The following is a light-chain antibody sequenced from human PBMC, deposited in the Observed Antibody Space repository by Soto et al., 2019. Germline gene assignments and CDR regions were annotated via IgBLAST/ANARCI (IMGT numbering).Light chain of an antibody. Sequence: DIPMTQSPSTLSASVGDRVTITCRASQSISSWSAWYQQKPGKATKLLIYDASYLVRGVTSTFSGSRSGTEFTRPISSLQPDDVATYYCQQFNTFWTFGQGTKVEI. CDR1: QSISSW. J-gene: IGKJ1*01. CDR3: QQFNTFWT. CDR2: DAS. V-gene: IGKV1-5*01.